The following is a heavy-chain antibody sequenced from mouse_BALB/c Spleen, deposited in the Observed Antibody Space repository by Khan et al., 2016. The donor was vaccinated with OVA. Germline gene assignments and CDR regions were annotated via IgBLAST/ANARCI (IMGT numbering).Heavy chain of an antibody. V-gene: IGHV1-4*01. CDR2: INPRSSYT. J-gene: IGHJ4*01. CDR3: ARRRKGYARDY. CDR1: GYTFTSNT. Sequence: QVQLKESGAELARPGASVKMSCKASGYTFTSNTMHWVKQRPGQGLEWIGYINPRSSYTNYNQKFKDKATLTADKSSSTAYMQLSSLTFEDSAVYYCARRRKGYARDYWGKGTSVTVSS.